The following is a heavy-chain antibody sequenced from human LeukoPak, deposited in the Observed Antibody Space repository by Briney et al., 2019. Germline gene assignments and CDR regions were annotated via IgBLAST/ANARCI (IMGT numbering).Heavy chain of an antibody. V-gene: IGHV1-18*01. CDR3: ARDPPYNWNLFYYYYYMDV. J-gene: IGHJ6*03. CDR2: ISAYNGNT. Sequence: GASVKVSCKASGYTFTSYGISWVRQAPGQGLEWMGWISAYNGNTNYAQKLQGRVTMTTDTSTSTAYMELRSLRSDDTAVYYCARDPPYNWNLFYYYYYMDVWGKGTTVTVSS. CDR1: GYTFTSYG. D-gene: IGHD1-20*01.